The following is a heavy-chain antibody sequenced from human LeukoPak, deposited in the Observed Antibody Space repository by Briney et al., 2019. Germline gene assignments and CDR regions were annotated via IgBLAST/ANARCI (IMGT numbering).Heavy chain of an antibody. V-gene: IGHV4-38-2*02. CDR3: ARDSYYYDSSGYSTLGY. CDR2: IYHSGST. J-gene: IGHJ4*02. CDR1: GYSISSGYY. Sequence: SETPSLTCTVSGYSISSGYYWGWIRQPPGKGLEWIGSIYHSGSTYYNPSLKSRVTISVDTSKNQFSLKLSSVTAADTAVYYCARDSYYYDSSGYSTLGYWGQGTLVTVSS. D-gene: IGHD3-22*01.